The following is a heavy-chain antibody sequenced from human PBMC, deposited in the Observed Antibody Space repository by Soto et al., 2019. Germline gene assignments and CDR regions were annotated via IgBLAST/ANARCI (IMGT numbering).Heavy chain of an antibody. CDR1: GFIFSNYG. D-gene: IGHD2-8*02. CDR2: IWNDGSKA. V-gene: IGHV3-33*01. J-gene: IGHJ4*02. Sequence: QVQVEESGGGVVQPGRSLRLSCAASGFIFSNYGMHWVRQAPGKGLEWVAVIWNDGSKAYYVDSVKGRFTISRDNLRNTVSLHMNGLRADGAAVYYCARTSFYDKTGVFDYWGQGTLVTVSS. CDR3: ARTSFYDKTGVFDY.